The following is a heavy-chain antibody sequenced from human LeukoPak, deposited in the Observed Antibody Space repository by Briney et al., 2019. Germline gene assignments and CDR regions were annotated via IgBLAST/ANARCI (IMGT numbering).Heavy chain of an antibody. CDR1: IGSHE. D-gene: IGHD6-19*01. J-gene: IGHJ3*02. Sequence: IGSHEWSWIRQPPGKGLEWIGYISYSVSTNNDPSLNTHVTMSVDPSKNQFSLKLTCVTAADTAVYYCARLRPVVGYDAFDIWGHGTMVTVSS. CDR2: ISYSVST. V-gene: IGHV4-59*08. CDR3: ARLRPVVGYDAFDI.